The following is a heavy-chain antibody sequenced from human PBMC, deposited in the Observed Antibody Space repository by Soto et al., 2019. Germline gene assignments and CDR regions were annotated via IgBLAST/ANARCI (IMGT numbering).Heavy chain of an antibody. Sequence: GGSLRLSCAASGFTFSNYGMHWVRQAPGKGLEWVALISYDGSYRYYADSVKGRFTISRDISKNTLYLQMDSLRAEDTAVYYCARDRQAMKIAALTFEYWGQGTLVTVSS. CDR3: ARDRQAMKIAALTFEY. J-gene: IGHJ4*02. CDR2: ISYDGSYR. D-gene: IGHD6-13*01. CDR1: GFTFSNYG. V-gene: IGHV3-30*03.